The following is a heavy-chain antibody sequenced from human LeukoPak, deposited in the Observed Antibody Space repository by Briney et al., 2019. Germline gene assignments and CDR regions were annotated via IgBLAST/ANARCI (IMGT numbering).Heavy chain of an antibody. CDR1: GFTFSSYA. V-gene: IGHV3-23*01. J-gene: IGHJ1*01. D-gene: IGHD2-15*01. CDR2: ISGSGGST. CDR3: AKDVSRCSGGSCYSRVAEYFQH. Sequence: PGGSLRLSCAASGFTFSSYAMSWARQAPGEGLEWVSAISGSGGSTYYADSVKGRFTISRDNSKNTLYLQMNSLRAEDTAVYYCAKDVSRCSGGSCYSRVAEYFQHWGQGTLVTVSS.